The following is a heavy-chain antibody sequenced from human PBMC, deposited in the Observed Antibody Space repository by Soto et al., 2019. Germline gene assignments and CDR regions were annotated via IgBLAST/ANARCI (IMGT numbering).Heavy chain of an antibody. V-gene: IGHV4-39*01. CDR3: GGRTSLASVQLFVGEISNHNWFDP. CDR1: NDSISNPIYY. D-gene: IGHD3-10*01. Sequence: PSETLSLTCTVSNDSISNPIYYWGWIRQPPGKGLEWIGSIYHTGSSYYNPSLQGRVTISMDKSKNQFSLKLTSVTAADTAIYFCGGRTSLASVQLFVGEISNHNWFDPWSQGTLVNVSS. J-gene: IGHJ5*02. CDR2: IYHTGSS.